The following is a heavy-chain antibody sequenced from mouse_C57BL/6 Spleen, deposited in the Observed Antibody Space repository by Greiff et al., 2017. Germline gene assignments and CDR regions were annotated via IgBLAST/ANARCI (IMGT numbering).Heavy chain of an antibody. Sequence: VQLQQPGAELVKPGASVTLSCKASGYTFTSYWLHWVKQRPGQGLDWIGMIHPNSGSTNYNEKFKSKATLTVDKSSSTAYMKLSSLTSEDSAVYYCAREYDGSSPYFDYWGQGTTLTGSS. J-gene: IGHJ2*01. CDR1: GYTFTSYW. V-gene: IGHV1-64*01. D-gene: IGHD1-1*01. CDR3: AREYDGSSPYFDY. CDR2: IHPNSGST.